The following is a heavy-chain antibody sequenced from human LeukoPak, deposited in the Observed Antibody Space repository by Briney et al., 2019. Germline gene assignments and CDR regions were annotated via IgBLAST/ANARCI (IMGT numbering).Heavy chain of an antibody. V-gene: IGHV3-30*02. CDR2: IRYGGSNK. CDR1: GFIFSSYG. Sequence: GGSLRLSCAASGFIFSSYGMHWVRQAPGKGLEWVTFIRYGGSNKYYADSVKGRFTIPRDNAKNSLYLQMNSLRAEDTAVYYCARDVVVTAISIPTFDYWGQGTLVTVSS. D-gene: IGHD2-21*02. J-gene: IGHJ4*02. CDR3: ARDVVVTAISIPTFDY.